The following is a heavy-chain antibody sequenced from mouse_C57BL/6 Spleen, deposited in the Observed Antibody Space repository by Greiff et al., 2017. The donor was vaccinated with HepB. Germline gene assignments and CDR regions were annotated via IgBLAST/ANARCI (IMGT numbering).Heavy chain of an antibody. J-gene: IGHJ2*01. CDR3: AGRNNCFDY. V-gene: IGHV5-17*01. CDR1: GFTFSDYG. D-gene: IGHD1-3*01. CDR2: ISSGSSTI. Sequence: DVMLVESGGGLVKPGGSLKLSCAASGFTFSDYGMHWVRQAPEKGLEWVAYISSGSSTIYYADTVKGRFTISRDNAKNTLFLQMTSLRYEDTAMYYGAGRNNCFDYWGQGTTLTVSS.